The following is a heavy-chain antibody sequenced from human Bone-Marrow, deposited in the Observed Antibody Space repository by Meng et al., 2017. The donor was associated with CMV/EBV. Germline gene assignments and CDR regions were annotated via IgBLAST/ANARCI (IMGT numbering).Heavy chain of an antibody. D-gene: IGHD1-26*01. CDR3: AKDWGRAAGATDYYGMDV. J-gene: IGHJ6*02. V-gene: IGHV3-21*04. CDR1: GFTLSYYS. CDR2: ISSSSSYI. Sequence: GESLKISCAASGFTLSYYSMNWIRQAPGKGLEWVSSISSSSSYIYYADSVKGRFTISRDNAKNSLYLQMNSLRAEDTALYYCAKDWGRAAGATDYYGMDVWGQGTTVTVSS.